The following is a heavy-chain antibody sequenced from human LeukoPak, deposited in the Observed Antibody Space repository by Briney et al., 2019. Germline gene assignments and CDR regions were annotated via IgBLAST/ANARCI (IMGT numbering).Heavy chain of an antibody. Sequence: GGSLRLSCAASGFTFSSYAMSWVRQAPGKGLEWVSAISGSGGSTYYADSVKGRFTISRDNAKNSLYLQMNSLRAEDTAVYYCALHLIRGTFDYWGQGTLVTVSS. CDR2: ISGSGGST. CDR3: ALHLIRGTFDY. CDR1: GFTFSSYA. D-gene: IGHD3-10*01. J-gene: IGHJ4*02. V-gene: IGHV3-23*01.